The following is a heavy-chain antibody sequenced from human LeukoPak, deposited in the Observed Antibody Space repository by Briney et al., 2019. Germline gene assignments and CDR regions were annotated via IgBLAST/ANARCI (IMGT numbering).Heavy chain of an antibody. CDR1: GFTFSSYG. V-gene: IGHV3-30*18. CDR3: AKGVAAAVDY. J-gene: IGHJ4*02. D-gene: IGHD6-13*01. Sequence: GRSQRLSCAASGFTFSSYGMHWVRQAPGKGLEWVAVISYDGSNKYYADSVKGRFTISRDNSKNRLYLQMNSLRAEDTAVYYCAKGVAAAVDYWGQGTLVTVSS. CDR2: ISYDGSNK.